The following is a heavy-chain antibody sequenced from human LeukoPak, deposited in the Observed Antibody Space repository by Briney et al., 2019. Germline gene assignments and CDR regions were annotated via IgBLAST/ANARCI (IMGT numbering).Heavy chain of an antibody. Sequence: PGASLRLSCAASGFTFSSYAMSWVRQAPGKVLEWVSAISGSGDSTYYADFVKGRFTISRNNSKNTLYLQMNSLRAEDTAIYYCAKARHYGSGSYYINYYYYYMDVWGKGTTVTVSS. D-gene: IGHD3-10*01. J-gene: IGHJ6*03. CDR2: ISGSGDST. V-gene: IGHV3-23*01. CDR1: GFTFSSYA. CDR3: AKARHYGSGSYYINYYYYYMDV.